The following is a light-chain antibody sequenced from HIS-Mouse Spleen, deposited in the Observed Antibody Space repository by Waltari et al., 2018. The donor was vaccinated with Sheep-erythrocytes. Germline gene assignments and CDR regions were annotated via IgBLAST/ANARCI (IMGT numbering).Light chain of an antibody. Sequence: DIQMTQSPSSVSASVGDRVTITCRASKGISSWLAWYQQEPGKARKLLIYAASSLQSGVPSRFRGSGSGTDFALTNSSLQPEDFETYDCQQANSFPITFGQGTRLEIK. J-gene: IGKJ5*01. V-gene: IGKV1-12*01. CDR2: AAS. CDR1: KGISSW. CDR3: QQANSFPIT.